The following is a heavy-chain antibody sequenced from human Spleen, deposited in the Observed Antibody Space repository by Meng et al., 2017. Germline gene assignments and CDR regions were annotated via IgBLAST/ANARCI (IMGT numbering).Heavy chain of an antibody. Sequence: QVQLVQSGAEMKKPGASVKVSCKASAYGFTTYDIHWVRLAPGQRLEWMGWIKAGNGNTKYAQKFQGRVTMTRDTSISTAYMDLSRLRSDDTAVYYCARGGYYYDSSAYYLGAHWGQGTLVTVSS. J-gene: IGHJ4*02. CDR3: ARGGYYYDSSAYYLGAH. V-gene: IGHV1-3*01. D-gene: IGHD3-22*01. CDR2: IKAGNGNT. CDR1: AYGFTTYD.